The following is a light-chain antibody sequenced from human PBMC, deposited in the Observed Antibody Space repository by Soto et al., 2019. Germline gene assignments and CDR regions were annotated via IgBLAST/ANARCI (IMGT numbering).Light chain of an antibody. CDR2: GNS. CDR3: QSYDSSLSGYV. J-gene: IGLJ1*01. V-gene: IGLV1-40*01. CDR1: SSNIGAGYD. Sequence: QSVLMQPPSVPGAPGQRVTISCTGSSSNIGAGYDVHWYQQLPGTAPKLLIYGNSNRPSGVPDRFSGSKSGTSASLAITGLQAEDEADYHCQSYDSSLSGYVFGTGTKVNVL.